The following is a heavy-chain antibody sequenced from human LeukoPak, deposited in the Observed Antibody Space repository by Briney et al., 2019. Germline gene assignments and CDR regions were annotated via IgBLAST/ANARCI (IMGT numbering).Heavy chain of an antibody. V-gene: IGHV3-74*01. Sequence: GGSLRLSCAVSGFTFSSYWMHWVRQAPGKGLVWVSRIDRDGSRINYADSVKGRFTISRDNSKNTLYLQMNNLRAEDTAIYYCARVGSRYCSGANCYDGFWGQGTLVSVSS. CDR3: ARVGSRYCSGANCYDGF. J-gene: IGHJ4*02. D-gene: IGHD2-15*01. CDR1: GFTFSSYW. CDR2: IDRDGSRI.